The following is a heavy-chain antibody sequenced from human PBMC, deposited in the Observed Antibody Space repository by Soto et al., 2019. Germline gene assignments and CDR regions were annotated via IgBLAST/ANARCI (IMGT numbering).Heavy chain of an antibody. CDR1: GDTFTGYY. J-gene: IGHJ4*02. D-gene: IGHD6-19*01. CDR3: ARCYSTALYSSVFFAY. Sequence: QVQLVQSGAEVKNPGASVKVSCKTSGDTFTGYYMHWVRQAPGQGLEWLGWINPHCGDTDNAQTFQVSVPMSRDTSITTAYMELSRLISNHTPFSYCARCYSTALYSSVFFAYWRQGTLFTFSS. V-gene: IGHV1-2*02. CDR2: INPHCGDT.